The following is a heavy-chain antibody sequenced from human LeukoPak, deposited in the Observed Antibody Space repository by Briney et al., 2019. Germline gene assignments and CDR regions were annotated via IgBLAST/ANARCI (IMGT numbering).Heavy chain of an antibody. CDR3: ARETGTNTYYYYYYMDV. CDR1: GYTFTGYY. J-gene: IGHJ6*03. V-gene: IGHV1-2*02. D-gene: IGHD1-7*01. CDR2: INPNSGGT. Sequence: EASVTASFKASGYTFTGYYMHWVRQAPGQGLEWMGWINPNSGGTNYAQKFQGRVTMTRDTSISTAYMELSRLRSDDTAVYYCARETGTNTYYYYYYMDVWGKGTTVTVSS.